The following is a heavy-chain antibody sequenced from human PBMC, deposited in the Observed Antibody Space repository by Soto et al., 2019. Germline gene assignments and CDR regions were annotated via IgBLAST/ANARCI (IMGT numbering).Heavy chain of an antibody. Sequence: SETLSLTCTVSGGSISSGDYYWSWIRQPPGKGLERIGYIYHSGSTYYNPSLKSRVTISLDTSKNQFSLKLSSVTAADTAVYYCARTSAGYSQSYWGQGTLVTVSS. J-gene: IGHJ4*02. D-gene: IGHD1-26*01. CDR2: IYHSGST. CDR3: ARTSAGYSQSY. CDR1: GGSISSGDYY. V-gene: IGHV4-30-4*01.